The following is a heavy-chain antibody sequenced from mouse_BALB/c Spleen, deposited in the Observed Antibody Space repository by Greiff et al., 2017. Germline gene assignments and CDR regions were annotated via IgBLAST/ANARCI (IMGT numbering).Heavy chain of an antibody. CDR3: AREDGNLYYYAMHY. Sequence: QVQLQQSGAELVRPGTSVKVSCKASGYAFTNYLIEWVKQRPGQGLEWIGVINPGSGGTNYNEKFKGKATLTADKSSSTAYMQLSSLTSEDSAVYYCAREDGNLYYYAMHYWGQGTSVTVSS. D-gene: IGHD2-1*01. J-gene: IGHJ4*01. CDR2: INPGSGGT. CDR1: GYAFTNYL. V-gene: IGHV1-54*01.